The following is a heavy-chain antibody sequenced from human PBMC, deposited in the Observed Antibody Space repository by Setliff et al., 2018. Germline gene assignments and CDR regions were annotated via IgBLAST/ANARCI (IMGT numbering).Heavy chain of an antibody. V-gene: IGHV1-8*02. CDR2: MNPNSGKA. J-gene: IGHJ6*03. CDR3: ARGALVLQFLEWLPRHYYMDV. CDR1: GYTFTTYD. D-gene: IGHD3-3*01. Sequence: GASVKVSCKASGYTFTTYDIIWVRQATGQGLEWMGWMNPNSGKAAYAQKFQGRVNMTRDTSISTAYMELSSLRTEDTTVYYCARGALVLQFLEWLPRHYYMDVWGKGTTVT.